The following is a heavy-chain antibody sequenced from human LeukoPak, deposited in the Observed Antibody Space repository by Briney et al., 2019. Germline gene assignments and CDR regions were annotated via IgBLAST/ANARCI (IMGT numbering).Heavy chain of an antibody. J-gene: IGHJ3*02. D-gene: IGHD4-23*01. CDR1: RGSLIVAAYS. CDR2: IYNSGRT. V-gene: IGHV4-30-2*01. Sequence: SETLSLTCAVSRGSLIVAAYSWSWIRQPPGKGLEWLGYIYNSGRTYYNPSLKSRVTISVDSSKNQFSLKLSSVTAADTAVYYCARGYGDNSGAFDIWGQGTMVTVSS. CDR3: ARGYGDNSGAFDI.